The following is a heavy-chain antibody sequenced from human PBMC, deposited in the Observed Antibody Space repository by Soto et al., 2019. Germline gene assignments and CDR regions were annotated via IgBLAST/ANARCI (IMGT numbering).Heavy chain of an antibody. J-gene: IGHJ4*02. CDR1: GYSFNDYW. CDR2: IYPDDSDA. Sequence: EVQLVQSGAEVKKPGESLKISCKGSGYSFNDYWIGWVRHTPGNGLEWMGIIYPDDSDAKYSPSFQGQVTMSADKSISTAYLQWTSLKASDTAMYYCARDDLSSSSSFDYWGQGTLVTVSS. CDR3: ARDDLSSSSSFDY. V-gene: IGHV5-51*01. D-gene: IGHD6-6*01.